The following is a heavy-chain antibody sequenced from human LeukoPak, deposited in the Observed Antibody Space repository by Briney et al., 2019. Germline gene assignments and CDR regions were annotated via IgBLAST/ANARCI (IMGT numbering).Heavy chain of an antibody. V-gene: IGHV3-21*04. D-gene: IGHD1-26*01. Sequence: GGSLRLSCAASGFTFSSYSMNWVRQAPGKGLEWVSSISSSSSYIYYADSVKGRFTISRDNAKNSLYLQMNSLRAEDTAVYYCARAVGAMVVFYYGMDVWGQGTTVNVSS. CDR2: ISSSSSYI. J-gene: IGHJ6*02. CDR3: ARAVGAMVVFYYGMDV. CDR1: GFTFSSYS.